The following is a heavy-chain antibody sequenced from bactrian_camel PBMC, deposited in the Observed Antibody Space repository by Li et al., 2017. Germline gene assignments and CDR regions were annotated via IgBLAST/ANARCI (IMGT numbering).Heavy chain of an antibody. CDR3: AADRLFETLVAGLFAPADFGY. Sequence: VQLVESGGGLVQPGGSLRLSCAASQFTSSSLGMSWVRQAPGKGLEWVSGINSGGGSTWYADSVNGRFTISKDDAKNTTYLQMNSLKPEDTAVYYCAADRLFETLVAGLFAPADFGYWGQGTQVTVS. J-gene: IGHJ6*01. CDR2: INSGGGST. D-gene: IGHD1*01. CDR1: QFTSSSLG. V-gene: IGHV3S40*01.